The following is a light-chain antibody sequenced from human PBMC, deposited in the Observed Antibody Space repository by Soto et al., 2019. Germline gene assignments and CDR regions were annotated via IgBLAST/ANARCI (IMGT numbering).Light chain of an antibody. CDR3: QQYYTAPWT. J-gene: IGKJ1*01. CDR2: WAS. CDR1: QSVFFTSNIRDY. Sequence: DIVMTQSPDSLALSLGERATISCKSSQSVFFTSNIRDYLAWYQQKPGQPPKLLIYWASTRESGVPARFSGSGSGTDFTLTITSLQAEDVAVYYCQQYYTAPWTFGQGTKVEIK. V-gene: IGKV4-1*01.